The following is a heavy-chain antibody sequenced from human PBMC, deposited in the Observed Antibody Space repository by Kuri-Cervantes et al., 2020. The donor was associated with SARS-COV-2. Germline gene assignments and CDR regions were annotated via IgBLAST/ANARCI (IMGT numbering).Heavy chain of an antibody. CDR2: INHSGST. J-gene: IGHJ6*02. V-gene: IGHV4-34*01. CDR1: GGSFSGYY. CDR3: ARGRVYARRIYYYYYGMTS. D-gene: IGHD3-16*01. Sequence: SQTLSLTCAVYGGSFSGYYWSWIRQPPGKGLEWIGEINHSGSTNYNPSLKSRVTISVDTSKNQFSLKLSSVTAADTAVYYCARGRVYARRIYYYYYGMTSGAKGPRSPSP.